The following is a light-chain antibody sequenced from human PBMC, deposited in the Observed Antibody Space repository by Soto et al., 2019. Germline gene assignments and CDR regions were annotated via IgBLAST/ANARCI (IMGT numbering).Light chain of an antibody. CDR1: QTISSSF. Sequence: EIVLTQSPGTLSLSPGERATLSCRASQTISSSFLAWYQQKPGQAPRLLIYRASRRAPGIPDRFSGSGSWTDFTLTISRLEPEDFGVYYWHQFGSSPPDTFGPGTKVEIK. J-gene: IGKJ3*01. CDR3: HQFGSSPPDT. CDR2: RAS. V-gene: IGKV3-20*01.